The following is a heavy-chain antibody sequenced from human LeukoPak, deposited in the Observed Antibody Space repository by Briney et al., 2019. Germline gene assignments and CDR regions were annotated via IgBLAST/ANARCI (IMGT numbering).Heavy chain of an antibody. Sequence: SETLSLTCTVSGGSISSYYWSWIRQPPGKGLEWIGYIYYSGSTNYNPSLKSRVTISVDTSKNQFPLKLSSVTAADTAVYYCARVPHEDYFDYWGQGTLVTVSS. CDR1: GGSISSYY. CDR3: ARVPHEDYFDY. V-gene: IGHV4-59*01. J-gene: IGHJ4*02. CDR2: IYYSGST.